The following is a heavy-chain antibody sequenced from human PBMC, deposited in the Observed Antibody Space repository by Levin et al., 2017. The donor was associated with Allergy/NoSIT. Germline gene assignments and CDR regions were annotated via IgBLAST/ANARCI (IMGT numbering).Heavy chain of an antibody. J-gene: IGHJ3*02. D-gene: IGHD3-9*01. Sequence: AGGSLRLSCAVSGFAFSSYAMHWVRQAPGKGLEWVADISDDGSKKYYADSVKGRFTISRDNLKNTLFLQMNSLRVEDTAVYYCAKVRRELVIATDAFDIWGPGTLVTVSS. CDR2: ISDDGSKK. CDR3: AKVRRELVIATDAFDI. CDR1: GFAFSSYA. V-gene: IGHV3-30*18.